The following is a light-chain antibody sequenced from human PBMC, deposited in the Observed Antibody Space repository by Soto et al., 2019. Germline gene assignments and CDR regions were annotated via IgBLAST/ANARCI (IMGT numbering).Light chain of an antibody. CDR1: QSVSSSY. J-gene: IGKJ1*01. Sequence: EIVLTQSPGTLSLSPGERATLSCRASQSVSSSYLAWYQQEPGQAPRLLIYAASSRATGIPDRFSGSGSGTDFTFTISRLEPEDFAVYYCQQYGSSPWTLGQGTKVDIK. V-gene: IGKV3-20*01. CDR3: QQYGSSPWT. CDR2: AAS.